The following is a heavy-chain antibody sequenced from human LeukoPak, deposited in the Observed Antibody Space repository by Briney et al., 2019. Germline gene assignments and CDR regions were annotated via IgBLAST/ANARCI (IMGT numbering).Heavy chain of an antibody. CDR3: ARYTVAVDY. D-gene: IGHD6-19*01. J-gene: IGHJ4*02. Sequence: ASVKVSCKASGYTFTSYYIHWVRQAPGQGLEWMGWINPNSGGSKYAQKFQGRVNMTRDTSISTAYMELSRLRSDDTAVYYCARYTVAVDYWGQGTLVTVSS. CDR1: GYTFTSYY. V-gene: IGHV1-2*02. CDR2: INPNSGGS.